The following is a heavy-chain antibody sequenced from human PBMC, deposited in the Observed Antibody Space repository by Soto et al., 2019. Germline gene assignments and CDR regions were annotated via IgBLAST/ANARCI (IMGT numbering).Heavy chain of an antibody. CDR2: ISGSGGST. Sequence: HPGGSLRLSCASSGFTFTNYAMSWVRQAPGKGLEWVSAISGSGGSTYYADSVKGRFTISRDNSMNTVYLQMNRLRVEDTAVYNCAKDEGCGSSRCHFDYWGQGTLVTVSS. J-gene: IGHJ4*02. CDR1: GFTFTNYA. D-gene: IGHD2-2*01. CDR3: AKDEGCGSSRCHFDY. V-gene: IGHV3-23*01.